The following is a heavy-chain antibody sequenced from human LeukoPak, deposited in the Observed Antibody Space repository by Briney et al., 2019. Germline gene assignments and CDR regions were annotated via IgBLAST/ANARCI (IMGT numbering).Heavy chain of an antibody. Sequence: SETLSLTCTVSGGSISSYYWGWIRQPPGKGLEWIGSIYHSGSTYYNPSLKSRVTISVDTSKNQFSLKLSSVTAADTAVYYCARANPGGGYTDYWGQGTLVTVSS. V-gene: IGHV4-38-2*02. CDR2: IYHSGST. CDR1: GGSISSYY. CDR3: ARANPGGGYTDY. J-gene: IGHJ4*02. D-gene: IGHD3-22*01.